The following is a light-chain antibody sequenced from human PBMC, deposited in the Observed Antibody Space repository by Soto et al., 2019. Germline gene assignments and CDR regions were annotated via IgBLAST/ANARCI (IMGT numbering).Light chain of an antibody. Sequence: EIVLTQSPGTLSLSPGERATLSCRTSQTVNNNFFAWYQQKPGQAPRLLIYAISTRATGIPDRFSGSGSGTNFTLPISRLEPEDFAVYYCQQYGSSPMYTFGQGTKLEIK. CDR3: QQYGSSPMYT. CDR2: AIS. CDR1: QTVNNNF. J-gene: IGKJ2*01. V-gene: IGKV3-20*01.